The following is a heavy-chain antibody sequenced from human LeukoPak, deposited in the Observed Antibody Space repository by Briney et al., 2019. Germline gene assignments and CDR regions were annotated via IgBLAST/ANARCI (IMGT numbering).Heavy chain of an antibody. CDR3: AGGGGYCTNGICSYFGY. Sequence: ASVKVSCKASGYTFTGYYMHWVRQAPGQGLEWMGWINPKSGGTNYAQKFQGRVTMTRDTSISTAYMELSRLTSDDTAMYYCAGGGGYCTNGICSYFGYWGQGTLVTVSS. D-gene: IGHD2-8*01. CDR2: INPKSGGT. J-gene: IGHJ4*02. V-gene: IGHV1-2*02. CDR1: GYTFTGYY.